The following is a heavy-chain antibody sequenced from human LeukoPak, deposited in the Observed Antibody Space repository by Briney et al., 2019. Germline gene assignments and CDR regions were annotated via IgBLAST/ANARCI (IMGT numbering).Heavy chain of an antibody. V-gene: IGHV1-46*03. CDR1: GYTFTSYY. Sequence: ASVKVSCKASGYTFTSYYMHWVRQAPGQGLEWMGIINPSGGSTSYAQKFQGRVTMTRDTSTSTVYMELSSLRSEDTAVYYCSCGYSGYDPLDYWGQGTLVTVSS. J-gene: IGHJ4*02. CDR2: INPSGGST. D-gene: IGHD5-12*01. CDR3: SCGYSGYDPLDY.